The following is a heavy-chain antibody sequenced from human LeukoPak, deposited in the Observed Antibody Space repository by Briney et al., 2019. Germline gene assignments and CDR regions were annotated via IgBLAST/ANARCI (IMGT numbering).Heavy chain of an antibody. D-gene: IGHD6-19*01. V-gene: IGHV3-30*18. CDR3: AKGPRQWLVLDSFDI. CDR2: ISYDGSNK. CDR1: GFTFSSHG. J-gene: IGHJ3*02. Sequence: PGRSLRLSCAASGFTFSSHGIHWVRQAPGKGLEWVAVISYDGSNKYYVDSVKGRFTISRDNSKNTLYLQMNSLRAEDTALYYCAKGPRQWLVLDSFDIWGQGTMVTVSS.